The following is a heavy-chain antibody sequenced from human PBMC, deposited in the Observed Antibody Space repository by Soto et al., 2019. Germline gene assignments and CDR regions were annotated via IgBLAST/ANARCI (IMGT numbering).Heavy chain of an antibody. J-gene: IGHJ5*02. CDR2: ISAYNGNA. CDR1: GYTFTSYG. V-gene: IGHV1-18*04. D-gene: IGHD5-18*01. Sequence: ASVKVSCKASGYTFTSYGISWVRQAPGQGLEWMGWISAYNGNANYAQKLQGRVTMTTDTSTSTAYMELRSLRSDDTAVYYCARVDTAMVFWFDPWGQGTLVRVSS. CDR3: ARVDTAMVFWFDP.